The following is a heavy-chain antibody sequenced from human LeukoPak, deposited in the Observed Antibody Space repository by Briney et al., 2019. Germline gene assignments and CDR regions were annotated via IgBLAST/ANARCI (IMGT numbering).Heavy chain of an antibody. Sequence: SQTLSLTCTVSGGSITNDNYFWSWIRQHPGKGLEWIGYIYYSGNTYYNPSLKSQVTMSVDTSKNQFSLKLTSMTAADTAVYHCARDVGFCSGGSCYPYNWFDPWGQGTLVTVSS. CDR1: GGSITNDNYF. J-gene: IGHJ5*02. CDR2: IYYSGNT. V-gene: IGHV4-31*01. D-gene: IGHD2-15*01. CDR3: ARDVGFCSGGSCYPYNWFDP.